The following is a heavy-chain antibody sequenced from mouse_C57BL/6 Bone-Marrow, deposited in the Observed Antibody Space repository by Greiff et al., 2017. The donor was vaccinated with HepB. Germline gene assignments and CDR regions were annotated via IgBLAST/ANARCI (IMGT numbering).Heavy chain of an antibody. V-gene: IGHV1-26*01. CDR2: INPNNGGT. J-gene: IGHJ4*01. CDR1: GYTFTDYY. D-gene: IGHD2-5*01. Sequence: VQLQQSGPELVKPGASVKISCKASGYTFTDYYMNWVKQSHGKSLEWIGDINPNNGGTSYNQKFKGKATLTVDKSSSTAYIELRSLKSEDSAVYYCARRGYYSNYGYDAMDYWGQGTSVTGSS. CDR3: ARRGYYSNYGYDAMDY.